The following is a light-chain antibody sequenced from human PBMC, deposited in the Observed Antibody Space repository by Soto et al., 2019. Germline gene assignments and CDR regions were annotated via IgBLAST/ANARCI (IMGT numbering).Light chain of an antibody. CDR2: EVS. V-gene: IGLV2-8*01. CDR3: AAWDDNLSAVV. CDR1: SSDVGIYNY. J-gene: IGLJ2*01. Sequence: QSALTQPPSASGSPGQSVTISCTGTSSDVGIYNYVSWYQQHPGKAPKLMIYEVSKRPSGVPDRFSGSKSGNTASLTVSGLQAEDEADYYCAAWDDNLSAVVFGGGTQLTVL.